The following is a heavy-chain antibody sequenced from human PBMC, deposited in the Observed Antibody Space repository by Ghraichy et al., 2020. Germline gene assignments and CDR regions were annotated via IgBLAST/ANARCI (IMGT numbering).Heavy chain of an antibody. J-gene: IGHJ4*02. Sequence: GGSLRLSCAASGFTFSGYWMHWVRQAPGRGLVWVSRINSDGSSTIYADSLKGRFTISRDNAKNTLYLQMNSLRAEDTAVYYCAREYCSGGSCYFGTGGSHCDSSGQGTLGTVSS. CDR3: AREYCSGGSCYFGTGGSHCDS. CDR1: GFTFSGYW. D-gene: IGHD2-15*01. V-gene: IGHV3-74*01. CDR2: INSDGSST.